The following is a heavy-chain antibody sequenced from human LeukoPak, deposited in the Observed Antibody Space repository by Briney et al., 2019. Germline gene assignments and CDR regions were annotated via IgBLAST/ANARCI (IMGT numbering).Heavy chain of an antibody. J-gene: IGHJ4*02. V-gene: IGHV4-30-4*08. CDR2: VYYSGST. CDR1: GGSISSGDYY. CDR3: ARAFDLYYFDY. D-gene: IGHD3-9*01. Sequence: SQTLSLTCTVSGGSISSGDYYWSWIRQPPGTGLEWIGYVYYSGSTYYNPSLKSRVTLSVDTSKNQFSLKLSSVTAADTAVYYCARAFDLYYFDYWGQGTLVTVSS.